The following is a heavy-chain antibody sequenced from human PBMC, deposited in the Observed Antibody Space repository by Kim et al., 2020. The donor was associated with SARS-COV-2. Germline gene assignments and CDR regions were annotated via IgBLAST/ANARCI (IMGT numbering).Heavy chain of an antibody. V-gene: IGHV3-48*02. D-gene: IGHD2-15*01. J-gene: IGHJ4*02. CDR3: ARDFRWRILFETRFYFDY. Sequence: VQGRFTISRDNAKNSLYLQMNSLIDEDTAVYYCARDFRWRILFETRFYFDYWGQGTLVTVSS.